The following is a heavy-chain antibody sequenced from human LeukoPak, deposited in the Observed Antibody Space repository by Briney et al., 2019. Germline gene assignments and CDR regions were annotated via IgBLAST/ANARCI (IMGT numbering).Heavy chain of an antibody. D-gene: IGHD3-22*01. Sequence: PGGSLRLSCAASGFTFSGNYMSWVRQAPGKGLEWVSVIYSGGGTYYADSVKGRFTISRDNSKNTVYLQMNSLRAEDTAVYYCAKERPPYDSSGYYFVYYYYYGMDVWGQGTTVTVSS. J-gene: IGHJ6*02. V-gene: IGHV3-53*01. CDR1: GFTFSGNY. CDR2: IYSGGGT. CDR3: AKERPPYDSSGYYFVYYYYYGMDV.